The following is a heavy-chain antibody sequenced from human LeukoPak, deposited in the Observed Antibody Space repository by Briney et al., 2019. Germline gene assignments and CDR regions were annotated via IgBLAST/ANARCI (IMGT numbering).Heavy chain of an antibody. CDR3: AREWDSGSYYLGYFDY. V-gene: IGHV3-72*01. CDR1: GFTFSDHY. CDR2: IRNKANSYTT. Sequence: GGSLRLSCAASGFTFSDHYMDWVRQAPGKGLEWVGRIRNKANSYTTQYAASVKGRFTISRDDSKNSLYLQMNSLKCEDTDVYYCAREWDSGSYYLGYFDYWGQGTLVTVSS. J-gene: IGHJ4*02. D-gene: IGHD1-26*01.